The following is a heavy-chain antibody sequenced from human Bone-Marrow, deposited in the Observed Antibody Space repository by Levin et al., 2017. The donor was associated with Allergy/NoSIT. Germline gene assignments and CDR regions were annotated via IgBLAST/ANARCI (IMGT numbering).Heavy chain of an antibody. Sequence: GESLKISCKASGYTFTDFYIHWVRQAPGQGLEWMGRITPRTGGTNFAQRFQGRVTMTRNTSISTVYMDLTRLTSDDTAVYYCARETTVTTHDLWGQGTLITVSS. V-gene: IGHV1-2*06. J-gene: IGHJ5*02. D-gene: IGHD4-17*01. CDR1: GYTFTDFY. CDR2: ITPRTGGT. CDR3: ARETTVTTHDL.